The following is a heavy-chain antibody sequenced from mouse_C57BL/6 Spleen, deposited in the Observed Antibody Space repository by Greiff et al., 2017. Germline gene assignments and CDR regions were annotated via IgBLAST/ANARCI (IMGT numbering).Heavy chain of an antibody. CDR1: GYSFTDYY. V-gene: IGHV1-26*01. J-gene: IGHJ1*03. Sequence: EVQLQQSGPELVKPGASVKISCKASGYSFTDYYMNWVKQSHGKSLEWIGDINPNNGGTSYNQKFKGKATLTVDKSSSTAYMELRSLTSEDSAVYYCARKFFYYYGSRDWYFDVWGTGTTVTVSS. CDR3: ARKFFYYYGSRDWYFDV. CDR2: INPNNGGT. D-gene: IGHD1-1*01.